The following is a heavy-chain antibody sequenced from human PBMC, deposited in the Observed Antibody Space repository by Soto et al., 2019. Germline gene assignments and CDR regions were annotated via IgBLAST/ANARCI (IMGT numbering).Heavy chain of an antibody. CDR1: GYTFTSYD. J-gene: IGHJ5*01. D-gene: IGHD3-9*01. CDR3: ARAEILTGYFA. CDR2: MNPTNGNT. V-gene: IGHV1-8*01. Sequence: ASVKVSCKASGYTFTSYDINWVRQTTGRGLEWMGWMNPTNGNTGYVQKFQGRVTMTRNTSINTAYMELSSLRSEDTAVYYCARAEILTGYFAWGQGTLVTVSS.